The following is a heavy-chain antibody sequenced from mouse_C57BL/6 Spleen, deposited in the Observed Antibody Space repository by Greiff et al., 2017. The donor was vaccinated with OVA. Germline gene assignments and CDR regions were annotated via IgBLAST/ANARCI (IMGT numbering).Heavy chain of an antibody. V-gene: IGHV6-6*01. J-gene: IGHJ3*01. D-gene: IGHD2-3*01. CDR2: IRNKANNHAT. CDR3: TKIYDGYYVPFAY. CDR1: GFTFSDAW. Sequence: EVHLVESGGGLVQPGGSMKLSCAASGFTFSDAWMDWVRQSPEKGLEWVAEIRNKANNHATYYAESVKGRFTISRDDSKSSVYLQMNSLRAEDTGIYYCTKIYDGYYVPFAYWGQGTLVTVSA.